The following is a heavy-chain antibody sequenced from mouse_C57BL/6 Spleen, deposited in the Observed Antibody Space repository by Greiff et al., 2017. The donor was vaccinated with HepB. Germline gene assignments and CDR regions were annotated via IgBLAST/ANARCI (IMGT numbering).Heavy chain of an antibody. J-gene: IGHJ4*01. Sequence: QVQLQQPGAELVRPGSSVKLSCKASGYTFTSYWMDWVKQRPGQGLEWIGNIYPSDSETHYNQKFKDKATLTVDKSSSTAYMQLSSLTSEDSAVYYCARKGVYDGSSYPAMDYWGQGTSVTVSS. CDR2: IYPSDSET. V-gene: IGHV1-61*01. CDR3: ARKGVYDGSSYPAMDY. D-gene: IGHD2-3*01. CDR1: GYTFTSYW.